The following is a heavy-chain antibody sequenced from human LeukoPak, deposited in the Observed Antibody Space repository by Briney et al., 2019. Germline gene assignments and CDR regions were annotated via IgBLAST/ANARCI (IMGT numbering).Heavy chain of an antibody. D-gene: IGHD2-2*02. J-gene: IGHJ6*02. Sequence: ASVKVSCKASGYTFTSYGISWVRQAPGQGLEWMGWICAYNGNTNYAQKLQGRVTMTTDTSTSTAYMELRSLRSDDTAVYYCARAPGYCSSTSCYTDYYYGMDVWGQGTTVTVSS. CDR3: ARAPGYCSSTSCYTDYYYGMDV. V-gene: IGHV1-18*01. CDR1: GYTFTSYG. CDR2: ICAYNGNT.